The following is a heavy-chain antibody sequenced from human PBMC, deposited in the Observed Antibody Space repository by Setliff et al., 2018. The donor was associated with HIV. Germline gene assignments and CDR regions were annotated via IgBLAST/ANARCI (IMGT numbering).Heavy chain of an antibody. CDR3: ARRFEQWLAFDY. Sequence: SETLSLTCTLYGASFSGYFWSWIRQPPGKGLEWIGDVYTSGSTNYNPSLKSRVTISVDTSKNQFSLKLGSVTAADTAVYFCARRFEQWLAFDYWGQGTLVTV. D-gene: IGHD6-19*01. CDR2: VYTSGST. J-gene: IGHJ4*02. V-gene: IGHV4-4*09. CDR1: GASFSGYF.